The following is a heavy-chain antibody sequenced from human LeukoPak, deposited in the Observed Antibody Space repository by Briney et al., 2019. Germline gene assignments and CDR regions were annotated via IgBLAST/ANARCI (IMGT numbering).Heavy chain of an antibody. CDR2: ISGSGGST. Sequence: GGSLRLSCAASGFTFSSYAMSWVRQAPGKGLEWVSAISGSGGSTYYADSVKGRFTISRDNSKNTLYLQMNSLRAEDTAVYYCAKASIVGATTEALYFQHWGQGTLVTISS. CDR3: AKASIVGATTEALYFQH. J-gene: IGHJ1*01. D-gene: IGHD1-26*01. V-gene: IGHV3-23*01. CDR1: GFTFSSYA.